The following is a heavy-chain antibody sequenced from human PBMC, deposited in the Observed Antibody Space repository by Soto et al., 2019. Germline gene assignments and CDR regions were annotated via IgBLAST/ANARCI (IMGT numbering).Heavy chain of an antibody. J-gene: IGHJ4*02. Sequence: PWENLSPTCEVHGGSFSGYYWSWIRQPPWNVLEWIGEINHSGSSNYNPSLKSRVTISVDTSKNQFSLKLSSVTAADTAVYYCARGGGDYYDSRAAPIPVGFDYWGQGTLVTVSS. CDR1: GGSFSGYY. CDR2: INHSGSS. V-gene: IGHV4-34*01. D-gene: IGHD3-22*01. CDR3: ARGGGDYYDSRAAPIPVGFDY.